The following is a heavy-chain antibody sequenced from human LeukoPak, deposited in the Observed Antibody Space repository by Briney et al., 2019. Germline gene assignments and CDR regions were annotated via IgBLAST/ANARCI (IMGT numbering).Heavy chain of an antibody. CDR3: ARGAHYHDSSEGFDY. Sequence: ASVKVSCKASGYTFTGYYMHWVRQAPGQGLEWMGWIYPNSGGTDYAQKFQGRVTMTRDTSISTAYMELSRLGSDDTAVYYCARGAHYHDSSEGFDYWGQGTLVTVSS. CDR1: GYTFTGYY. J-gene: IGHJ4*02. V-gene: IGHV1-2*02. D-gene: IGHD3-22*01. CDR2: IYPNSGGT.